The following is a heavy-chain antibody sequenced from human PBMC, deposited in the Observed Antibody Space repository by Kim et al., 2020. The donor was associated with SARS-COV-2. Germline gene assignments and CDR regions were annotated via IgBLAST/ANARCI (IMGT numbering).Heavy chain of an antibody. CDR3: ARLPVDYYYYMDV. V-gene: IGHV3-11*01. J-gene: IGHJ6*03. Sequence: NTDSEKGRFTISRDNAKNSRYLQMNSRRAEDTAVYYCARLPVDYYYYMDVWGKGTTVTVSS.